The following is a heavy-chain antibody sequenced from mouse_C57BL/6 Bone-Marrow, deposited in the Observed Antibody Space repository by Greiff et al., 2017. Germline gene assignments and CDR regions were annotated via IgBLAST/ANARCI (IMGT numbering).Heavy chain of an antibody. CDR3: TREDYGSSYGDFFDY. J-gene: IGHJ2*01. CDR1: GYTFTDDE. V-gene: IGHV1-23*01. CDR2: SDPETCGT. D-gene: IGHD1-1*01. Sequence: QVQLQQSGAELVRPGASVKLSCKASGYTFTDDEMHCVKQTPVHGLELIGASDPETCGTAYNQKFMGKATLTADNSSSTAYMELRSLASEDSAVYYCTREDYGSSYGDFFDYWGQGTTLTVSS.